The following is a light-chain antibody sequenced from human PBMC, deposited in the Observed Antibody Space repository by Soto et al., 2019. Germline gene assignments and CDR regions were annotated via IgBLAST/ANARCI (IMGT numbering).Light chain of an antibody. CDR3: QQYNNWLLT. V-gene: IGKV3-15*01. CDR2: GAS. J-gene: IGKJ4*01. Sequence: EIVMTQSPATLSVSPGERATLSCRASQSVSSNLAWYQQIPGQAPRLLIYGASTRATGIPASFSGSGSGTEFSLTISSLQPVDFAVYYCQQYNNWLLTFGGGTKVEIK. CDR1: QSVSSN.